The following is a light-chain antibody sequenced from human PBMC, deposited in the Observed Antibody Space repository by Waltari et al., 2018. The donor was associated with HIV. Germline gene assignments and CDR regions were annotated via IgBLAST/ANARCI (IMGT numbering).Light chain of an antibody. Sequence: QSALTQPASVSGSPGQWITISCTGTSSDVGRHNYVSWYQQYPGKAPKLIIYGVSGRPSGFSNRFSGSKSGDTASLTISGLQAEDEADYHCSSYTSSNTYVFGTGTKVTVL. CDR1: SSDVGRHNY. CDR3: SSYTSSNTYV. J-gene: IGLJ1*01. CDR2: GVS. V-gene: IGLV2-14*03.